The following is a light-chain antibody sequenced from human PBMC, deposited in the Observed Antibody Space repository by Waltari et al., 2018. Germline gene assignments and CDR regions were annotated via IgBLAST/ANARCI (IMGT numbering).Light chain of an antibody. V-gene: IGKV3-11*01. Sequence: EIVFTQSPATLSLSPGERATLSCRASQSVNYFLAWFQQQPGQAPSLLIYDASNRATGIPARFSGSGSGTDFTLTISSLEPEDFAVYYCQQRTNWPLTFGGGTKVEI. J-gene: IGKJ4*01. CDR2: DAS. CDR3: QQRTNWPLT. CDR1: QSVNYF.